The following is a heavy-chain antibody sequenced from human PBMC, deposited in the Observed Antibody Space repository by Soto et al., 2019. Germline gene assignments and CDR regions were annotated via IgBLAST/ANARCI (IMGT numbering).Heavy chain of an antibody. D-gene: IGHD3-3*01. CDR3: AREGPPTTTGVGASYTMDV. CDR2: INPSGGRI. V-gene: IGHV1-46*03. J-gene: IGHJ6*02. CDR1: GYTFTSYQ. Sequence: QMQLVQSGAEVKKPGASVKVSCKASGYTFTSYQMHWVRQAPGQGLEWMRIINPSGGRITNAPRFQGRVMITRDSPTNTVNMESRSLRSEDTAVYYCAREGPPTTTGVGASYTMDVWGQGTTVTVS.